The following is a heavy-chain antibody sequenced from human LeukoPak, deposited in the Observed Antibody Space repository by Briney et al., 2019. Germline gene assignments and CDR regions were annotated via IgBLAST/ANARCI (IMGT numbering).Heavy chain of an antibody. Sequence: SQTLSLTCTVSGGSISSGGYYWSWIRQHPGKGLGWIGYIYYSGSTYYNPSLKSRVTISVDTSKNQFSLKLSSVTAADTAVYYCAREGYYDSSGYLDYWGQGTLVTVSS. D-gene: IGHD3-22*01. CDR2: IYYSGST. J-gene: IGHJ4*02. CDR3: AREGYYDSSGYLDY. CDR1: GGSISSGGYY. V-gene: IGHV4-31*03.